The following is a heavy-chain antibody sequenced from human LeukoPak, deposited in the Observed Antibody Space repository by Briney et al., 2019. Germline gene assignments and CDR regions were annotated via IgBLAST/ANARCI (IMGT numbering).Heavy chain of an antibody. CDR3: ARVAATGPYAPPYYYYMDV. J-gene: IGHJ6*03. Sequence: SETLSLTCTVSGGSISSYYWSWIRQPPGKGLEWLGYIYYSGSTNYNPSLKSRVTISVDTSKNQFSLKLSSVTAADTAVYYCARVAATGPYAPPYYYYMDVWGKGTTVTVSS. CDR1: GGSISSYY. V-gene: IGHV4-59*01. D-gene: IGHD1-1*01. CDR2: IYYSGST.